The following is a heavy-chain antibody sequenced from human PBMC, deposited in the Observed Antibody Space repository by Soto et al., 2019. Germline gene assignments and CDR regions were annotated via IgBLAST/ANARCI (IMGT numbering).Heavy chain of an antibody. Sequence: EVQLVESGGGLVQPGGSLKLSCAASGFTFSGSTMHWVRQDSGKGLEWVGRIRSKANSYATAYAASVKGRFTISRDDSKNTAYLQMNSLKTEDTAVYYCTRLVLGSVVYWGQGTLVTVSS. J-gene: IGHJ4*02. CDR3: TRLVLGSVVY. D-gene: IGHD2-15*01. CDR1: GFTFSGST. CDR2: IRSKANSYAT. V-gene: IGHV3-73*02.